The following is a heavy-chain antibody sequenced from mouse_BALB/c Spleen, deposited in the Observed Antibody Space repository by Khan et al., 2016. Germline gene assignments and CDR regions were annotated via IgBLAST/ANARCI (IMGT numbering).Heavy chain of an antibody. Sequence: VQLQQSGAELVKPGASVKLSCTASGFNIKDTYMHWVKQRPEQGLEWIGRIDPANGNTKSDPKFQGKATITADTSSNTAYLQPSRLTSADTAVKYCGKSHDDYGGGFAYWGQGTLVTVSA. CDR2: IDPANGNT. D-gene: IGHD2-4*01. CDR1: GFNIKDTY. CDR3: GKSHDDYGGGFAY. V-gene: IGHV14-3*02. J-gene: IGHJ3*01.